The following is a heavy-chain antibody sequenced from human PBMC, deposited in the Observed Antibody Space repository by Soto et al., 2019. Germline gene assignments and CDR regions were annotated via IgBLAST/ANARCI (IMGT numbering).Heavy chain of an antibody. V-gene: IGHV3-30*03. J-gene: IGHJ4*02. Sequence: GGCRRRSWAAGGFTFNIYGMHWVRQAPDKGLERVALISYDGSNQYYADSGKGRFTMCRGNSKNTLFLQMNSLRAHDPALYYSAPDPASGQGSFDSCGQGTLVTASS. CDR1: GFTFNIYG. CDR2: ISYDGSNQ. D-gene: IGHD5-18*01. CDR3: APDPASGQGSFDS.